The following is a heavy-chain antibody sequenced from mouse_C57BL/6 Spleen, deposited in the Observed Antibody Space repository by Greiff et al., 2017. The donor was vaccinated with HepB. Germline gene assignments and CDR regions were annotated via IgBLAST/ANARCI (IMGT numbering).Heavy chain of an antibody. Sequence: EVKLMESGGGLVKPGGSLKLSCAASGFTFSSYAMSWVRQTPEKRLEWVATISDGGSYTYYPDNVKGRFTISRDNAKNNLYLQMSHLKSEDTAMYYCARDITTVSPYFDYWGQGTTLTVSS. D-gene: IGHD1-1*01. CDR2: ISDGGSYT. CDR1: GFTFSSYA. CDR3: ARDITTVSPYFDY. J-gene: IGHJ2*01. V-gene: IGHV5-4*01.